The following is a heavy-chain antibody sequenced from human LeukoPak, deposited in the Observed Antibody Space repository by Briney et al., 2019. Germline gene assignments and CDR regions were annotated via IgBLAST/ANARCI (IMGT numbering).Heavy chain of an antibody. D-gene: IGHD3-16*02. Sequence: ASVKVSCKASGYTFTSYAMNWVRQAPGQGLEWMGWINPNSGGTNYAQKFQGRVTMTRDTSISTAYMELSRLRSDDTAVYYCARDAHVWGSYRPLGYWGQGTLVTASS. CDR1: GYTFTSYA. CDR2: INPNSGGT. CDR3: ARDAHVWGSYRPLGY. V-gene: IGHV1-2*02. J-gene: IGHJ4*02.